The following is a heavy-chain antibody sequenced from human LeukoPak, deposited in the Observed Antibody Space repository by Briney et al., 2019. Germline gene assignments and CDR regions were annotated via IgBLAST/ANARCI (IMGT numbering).Heavy chain of an antibody. CDR1: GFNFSNVW. J-gene: IGHJ4*02. Sequence: GGSLRLSCAASGFNFSNVWMSWVRQAPGKGLEWVGRIKSKTDGGTVDYAAPVKGRFTISRDDLKNTLYLEMNSLKTEDTAVYYCTKDHGSGSYYFDYWGQGTLVTVSS. CDR2: IKSKTDGGTV. CDR3: TKDHGSGSYYFDY. D-gene: IGHD3-10*01. V-gene: IGHV3-15*01.